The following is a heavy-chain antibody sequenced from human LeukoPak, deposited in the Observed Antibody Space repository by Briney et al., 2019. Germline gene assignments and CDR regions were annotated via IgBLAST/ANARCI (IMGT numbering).Heavy chain of an antibody. D-gene: IGHD3-3*01. V-gene: IGHV3-21*01. CDR3: ARVFGVVQQGDGMDV. J-gene: IGHJ6*02. Sequence: PGGSLRLSCAASGFTFSSYSMNWVRQAPGKGLEWVSSISSSSSYIYYADSVKGRFTISRDNAKNSLYLQMNSPRAEDTAVYYCARVFGVVQQGDGMDVWGQGTTVTVSS. CDR1: GFTFSSYS. CDR2: ISSSSSYI.